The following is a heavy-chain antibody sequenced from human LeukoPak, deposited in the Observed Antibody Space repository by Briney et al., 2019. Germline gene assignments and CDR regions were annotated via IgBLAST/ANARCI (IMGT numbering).Heavy chain of an antibody. D-gene: IGHD5-24*01. Sequence: SETLSLTCSVSGGSISSYYWSWIRQSPENGLEWIGYIYNSGNTNYNLFLKSRVTISADTSKDQFSLKLTSVTAADTAVYYCARYRGTYGYYFDYWGQGKLVIVSS. CDR1: GGSISSYY. CDR2: IYNSGNT. V-gene: IGHV4-59*01. J-gene: IGHJ4*02. CDR3: ARYRGTYGYYFDY.